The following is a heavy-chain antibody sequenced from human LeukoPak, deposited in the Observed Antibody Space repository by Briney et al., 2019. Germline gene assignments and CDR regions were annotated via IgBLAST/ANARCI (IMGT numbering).Heavy chain of an antibody. V-gene: IGHV1-2*04. D-gene: IGHD3-16*02. Sequence: ASVKVSCKASGYTFTGYYMHWVRQAPGQGLEWMGWINPNSGGTNYAQKFQGWVTMTRDTSISTAYMGLSRLRSDDTAVYYCARGAAGLRLGELSFFDYWGQGTLVTVSS. CDR3: ARGAAGLRLGELSFFDY. J-gene: IGHJ4*02. CDR2: INPNSGGT. CDR1: GYTFTGYY.